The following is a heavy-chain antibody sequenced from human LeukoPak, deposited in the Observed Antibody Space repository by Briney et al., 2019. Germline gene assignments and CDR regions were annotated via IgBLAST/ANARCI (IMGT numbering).Heavy chain of an antibody. V-gene: IGHV4-34*01. CDR2: ITPTGGT. D-gene: IGHD3-10*01. CDR3: ARRGFLGSGTLAFGY. CDR1: GGTFNGYY. Sequence: SETLSLTCAVFGGTFNGYYWSWIRQSPGKGLEWIGEITPTGGTNYNPSLRSRVTISVDASNNQFSLKLTSLTAADTTVYYCARRGFLGSGTLAFGYWGQGTLVTVSS. J-gene: IGHJ4*02.